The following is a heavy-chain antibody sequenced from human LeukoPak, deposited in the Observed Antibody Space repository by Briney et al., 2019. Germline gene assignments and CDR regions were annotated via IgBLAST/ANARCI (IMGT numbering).Heavy chain of an antibody. D-gene: IGHD6-13*01. CDR3: AKEGTARISTWYDN. V-gene: IGHV3-30*18. CDR1: RLTFSNHG. Sequence: GGSLRLSCVGARLTFSNHGMHWVGQAPGKGLEWVAVISYEGRTTYYADSVKGRFTISRDYSRNTLFLQMDSLRPEDTAVYYCAKEGTARISTWYDNGGQGTLVTVS. J-gene: IGHJ4*02. CDR2: ISYEGRTT.